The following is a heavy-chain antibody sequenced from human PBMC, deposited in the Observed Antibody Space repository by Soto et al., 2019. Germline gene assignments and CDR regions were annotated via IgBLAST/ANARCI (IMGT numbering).Heavy chain of an antibody. Sequence: QVQLVQSGAEVKKPGSSVKVSCKASGGTFSSYAISWVRQAPGQGLEWMGGVIPIFGTANYAQKFQGRVTMXADASXXTAYMELSSLRSEDTAVYYCAFGLRFLEWVGEFAYWGQGTLVTVSS. CDR2: VIPIFGTA. D-gene: IGHD3-3*01. CDR3: AFGLRFLEWVGEFAY. V-gene: IGHV1-69*12. CDR1: GGTFSSYA. J-gene: IGHJ4*02.